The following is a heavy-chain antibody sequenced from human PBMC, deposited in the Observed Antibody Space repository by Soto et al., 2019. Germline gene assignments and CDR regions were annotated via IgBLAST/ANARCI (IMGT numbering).Heavy chain of an antibody. CDR1: GGSISGSY. CDR2: VYYTGST. CDR3: ARSVAVPRAHLYY. Sequence: QVQLQESGPGLVKPSETLSLTCSVSGGSISGSYWSWIRPSPGKGLEWLGYVYYTGSTNYSPSLRSRVSISVYKSKKEFSRRLSSVTAASTAVYFCARSVAVPRAHLYYCGQGTQVTV. V-gene: IGHV4-59*01. D-gene: IGHD3-3*01. J-gene: IGHJ4*02.